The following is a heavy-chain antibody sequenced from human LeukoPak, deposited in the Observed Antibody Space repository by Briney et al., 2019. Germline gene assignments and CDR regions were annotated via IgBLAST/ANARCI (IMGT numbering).Heavy chain of an antibody. Sequence: SETLSLTCTVSGGSISSSSYYWGWIRQPPGKGLEWIGSIYYSGSTYYNPSLKSRVTISVDTSKNQFSLKLSSVTAADTAVYYCARQTTDDAFDIWGQGTMVTVSS. CDR3: ARQTTDDAFDI. V-gene: IGHV4-39*01. CDR1: GGSISSSSYY. J-gene: IGHJ3*02. D-gene: IGHD4-17*01. CDR2: IYYSGST.